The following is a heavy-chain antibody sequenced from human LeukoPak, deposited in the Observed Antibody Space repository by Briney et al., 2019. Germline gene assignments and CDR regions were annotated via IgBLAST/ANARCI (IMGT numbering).Heavy chain of an antibody. Sequence: GGSLRLSCAASGFTFSSYWMSWVRQAPGKGLEWVANIKQDGSEKYYVDSVKGRFTISRDNAKNSLYLQMNSLRAEDTAVYYCARDREWLARGLDYWGQGTLVTVSS. D-gene: IGHD6-19*01. J-gene: IGHJ4*02. CDR2: IKQDGSEK. CDR3: ARDREWLARGLDY. CDR1: GFTFSSYW. V-gene: IGHV3-7*01.